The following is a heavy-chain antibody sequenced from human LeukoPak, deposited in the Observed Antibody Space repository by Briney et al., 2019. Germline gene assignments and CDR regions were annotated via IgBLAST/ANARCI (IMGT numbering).Heavy chain of an antibody. CDR3: AKTPAAILVIDAFDI. Sequence: GGSLRLSCAAPGFTVSSNYMSWVRQAPGKGLEWVSVISPSGGSADYADSVKGRFTVSRDNSKKTLYLLMNSLRAEDTAVYYCAKTPAAILVIDAFDIWGQGTMVTVSS. V-gene: IGHV3-23*01. D-gene: IGHD2-2*02. CDR1: GFTVSSNY. CDR2: ISPSGGSA. J-gene: IGHJ3*02.